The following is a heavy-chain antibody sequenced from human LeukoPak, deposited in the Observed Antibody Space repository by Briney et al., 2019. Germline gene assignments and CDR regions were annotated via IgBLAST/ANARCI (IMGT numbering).Heavy chain of an antibody. CDR1: CYFFTSYW. CDR3: ARQSYGGNYYYYYYMDV. V-gene: IGHV5-51*01. D-gene: IGHD4-23*01. J-gene: IGHJ6*03. CDR2: IYPGDSDT. Sequence: GASLQISCKGSCYFFTSYWIGWVRQLPGKGLEWMGIIYPGDSDTRYSPSFQGQVTISADKSISTAYLQWSSLKASDTAMYYCARQSYGGNYYYYYYMDVWGKGTTVTVSS.